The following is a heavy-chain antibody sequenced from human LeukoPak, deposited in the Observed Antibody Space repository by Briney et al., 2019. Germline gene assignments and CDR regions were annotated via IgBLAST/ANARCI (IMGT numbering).Heavy chain of an antibody. D-gene: IGHD3-10*01. CDR2: INHSGST. CDR3: ARGSWYYYGSGEPRPFDY. J-gene: IGHJ4*02. CDR1: GGSISSSSYY. Sequence: PSETLSLTCTVSGGSISSSSYYWGWIRQPPGKGLEWIGEINHSGSTNYNPSLKSRVTISVDTSKNQFSLKLSSVTAADTAVYYCARGSWYYYGSGEPRPFDYWGQGTLVTVSS. V-gene: IGHV4-39*07.